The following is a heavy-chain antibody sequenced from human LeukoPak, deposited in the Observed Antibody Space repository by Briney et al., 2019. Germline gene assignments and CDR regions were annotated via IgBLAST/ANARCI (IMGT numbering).Heavy chain of an antibody. Sequence: GGSLRLSCAASGFTFSSYAMSWVRQAPGKGLEWVSAISGSGGSTYYADSVKGRFTISRDNSKNTLYLQMNSLRAEDTAVYYCAREKGDGYPYPARPYYFDYWGQGTLVTVSS. D-gene: IGHD5-24*01. J-gene: IGHJ4*02. CDR3: AREKGDGYPYPARPYYFDY. V-gene: IGHV3-23*01. CDR1: GFTFSSYA. CDR2: ISGSGGST.